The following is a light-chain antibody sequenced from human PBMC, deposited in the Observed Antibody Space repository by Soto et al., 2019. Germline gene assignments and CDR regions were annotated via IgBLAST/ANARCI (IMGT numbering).Light chain of an antibody. CDR2: GAS. CDR3: NQYNYWPT. CDR1: QSVSSN. Sequence: ELVLTQSPDILSLSPGDSAALSCRASQSVSSNLAWYQQKPGQSPRVLIYGASTRATGIQVRFSGSGSGTEFTLTIRSLQSEDFAVYYCNQYNYWPTCGQGTKVDIK. V-gene: IGKV3-15*01. J-gene: IGKJ1*01.